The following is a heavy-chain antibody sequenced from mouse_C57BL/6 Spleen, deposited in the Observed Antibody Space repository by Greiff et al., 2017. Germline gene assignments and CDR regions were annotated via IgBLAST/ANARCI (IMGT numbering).Heavy chain of an antibody. Sequence: EVQLQESGPELVKPGASVKIPCKASGYTFTDYNMDWVKQSHGQSLEWIGAINPNNGGTIYNQKFKGKATLTVDKSSSTAYMGLRSLTSEDTAVEYCARRGDDGYDYFDYWGQGTTLTVSS. CDR1: GYTFTDYN. J-gene: IGHJ2*01. D-gene: IGHD2-2*01. V-gene: IGHV1-18*01. CDR2: INPNNGGT. CDR3: ARRGDDGYDYFDY.